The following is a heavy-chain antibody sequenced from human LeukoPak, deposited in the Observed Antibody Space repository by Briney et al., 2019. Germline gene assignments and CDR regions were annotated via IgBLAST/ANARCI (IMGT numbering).Heavy chain of an antibody. J-gene: IGHJ4*02. CDR2: IRFDGSNK. CDR1: GLTVSSNS. Sequence: GGSLRLSCAASGLTVSSNSMSWVRQAPGKGLEWVAFIRFDGSNKYYADSVKGRFTISRDNSKNTLYLQMNSLRAEDTAVYYCARVRSPIVVVPAAMGYWGQGTLVTVSS. D-gene: IGHD2-2*01. CDR3: ARVRSPIVVVPAAMGY. V-gene: IGHV3-30*02.